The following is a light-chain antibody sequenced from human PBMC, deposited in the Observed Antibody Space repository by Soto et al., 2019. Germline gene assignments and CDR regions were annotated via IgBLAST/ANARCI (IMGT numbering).Light chain of an antibody. J-gene: IGLJ1*01. CDR2: EVS. V-gene: IGLV2-14*01. CDR3: SSYTITSTYV. Sequence: SALTQPASVSGSPGQSITISCTGTSSNVGGYNYVSWYQQHPGKAPKLMIYEVSDRPSGVSNRFSGSKSGNTASLTISGLQAEDEADYYCSSYTITSTYVSGNGTKVTVL. CDR1: SSNVGGYNY.